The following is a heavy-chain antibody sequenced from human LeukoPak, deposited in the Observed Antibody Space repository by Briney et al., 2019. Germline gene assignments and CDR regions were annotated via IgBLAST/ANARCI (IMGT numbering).Heavy chain of an antibody. Sequence: SETLSLTCTVSGGSISSYYWSWIRQPPGKGLEWIGYIYYSGSTNYNPSLKSRVTISVGTSKNQFSLKLSSVTAADTAVYYCASGTYYYDSSGFYYYYYGMDVWGQGTTVTVSS. D-gene: IGHD3-22*01. V-gene: IGHV4-59*08. CDR1: GGSISSYY. CDR2: IYYSGST. CDR3: ASGTYYYDSSGFYYYYYGMDV. J-gene: IGHJ6*02.